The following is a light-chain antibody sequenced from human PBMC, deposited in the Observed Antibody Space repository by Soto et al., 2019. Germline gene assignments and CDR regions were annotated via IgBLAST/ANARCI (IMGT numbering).Light chain of an antibody. CDR1: QGISSY. CDR2: AAS. V-gene: IGKV1-9*01. Sequence: IQLTQSPSSLSASVGDRVTITCRASQGISSYLTWYQQKPGKAPKLLIYAASTLHSGVPSKFSRSGSGTDFTLTISSLQPEDFATYYCQQLNSYPLTFGGGTKVEIK. CDR3: QQLNSYPLT. J-gene: IGKJ4*01.